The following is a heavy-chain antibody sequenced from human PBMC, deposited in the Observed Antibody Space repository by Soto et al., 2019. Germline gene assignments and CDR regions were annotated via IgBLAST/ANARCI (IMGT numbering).Heavy chain of an antibody. J-gene: IGHJ4*02. V-gene: IGHV2-5*01. CDR3: AHRRPLDILVVSAAWGYFDY. CDR2: IYGSDDE. Sequence: GSGPTLVNPTQTLTLTCTFSGFSLSSSGVSVGWIRQPPGKALEWLALIYGSDDERYNPSLKRRLSITKDTSKNQVVLTMTNMDPVDTATYYCAHRRPLDILVVSAAWGYFDYWGQGTLVTVSS. CDR1: GFSLSSSGVS. D-gene: IGHD2-2*01.